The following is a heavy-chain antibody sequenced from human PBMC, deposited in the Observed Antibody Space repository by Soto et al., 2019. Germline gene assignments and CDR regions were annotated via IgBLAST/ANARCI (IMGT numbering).Heavy chain of an antibody. J-gene: IGHJ6*02. CDR1: GFTFSSYS. CDR3: AKDRTYYDILTGYRSNYYYYYGMDV. D-gene: IGHD3-9*01. Sequence: PGGSLRLSCAASGFTFSSYSMHWVRQAPGKGLEWVAVISYDGSNKYYADSVKGRFTISRDNSKNTLYLQMNSLRAEDTAVYYCAKDRTYYDILTGYRSNYYYYYGMDVWGQGTTVTSP. V-gene: IGHV3-30*18. CDR2: ISYDGSNK.